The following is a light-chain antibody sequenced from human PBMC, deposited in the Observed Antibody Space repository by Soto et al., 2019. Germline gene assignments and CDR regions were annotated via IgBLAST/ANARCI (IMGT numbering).Light chain of an antibody. CDR3: CSYTTSSTYV. CDR2: DVS. J-gene: IGLJ1*01. CDR1: SSDVGRYNY. Sequence: QSVLTQPASVSGSPGQSIAISCTGTSSDVGRYNYVSWYQQHPGKAPKLMIYDVSNRPSGVSNRFSGSKSGNTASLTISGLQAEDEADYYCCSYTTSSTYVFGTGTKVTVL. V-gene: IGLV2-14*03.